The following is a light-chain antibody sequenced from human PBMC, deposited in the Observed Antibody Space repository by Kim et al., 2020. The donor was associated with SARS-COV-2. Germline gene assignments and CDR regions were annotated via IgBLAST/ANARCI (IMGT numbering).Light chain of an antibody. Sequence: SSELTQDAAVSVALGQTVRITCQGDSLRSYYASWYQQKPGQAPVLVIYGKNNRPSGIPDRFSGSSSGNTASLTITGAQAEDEADYYCNSRDSSGNQVFGT. J-gene: IGLJ1*01. CDR3: NSRDSSGNQV. V-gene: IGLV3-19*01. CDR2: GKN. CDR1: SLRSYY.